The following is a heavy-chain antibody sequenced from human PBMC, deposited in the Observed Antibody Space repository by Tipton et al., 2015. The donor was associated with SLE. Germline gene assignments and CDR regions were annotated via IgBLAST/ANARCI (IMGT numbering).Heavy chain of an antibody. Sequence: SLRLSCSASGFTFSSYAMHWVRQAPGKGLEYVSAISSNGGSTYYADSVKGRFTISRDNSKNTLYLQMNSLRAEDTAVYYCTLNGVDGSSRDWGQGTLVTVSS. D-gene: IGHD1-26*01. J-gene: IGHJ4*02. CDR2: ISSNGGST. V-gene: IGHV3-64*04. CDR3: TLNGVDGSSRD. CDR1: GFTFSSYA.